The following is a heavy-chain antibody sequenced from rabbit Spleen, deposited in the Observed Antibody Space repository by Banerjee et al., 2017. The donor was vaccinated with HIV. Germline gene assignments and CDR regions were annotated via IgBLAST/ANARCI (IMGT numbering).Heavy chain of an antibody. CDR1: GFDFSSNG. CDR3: ARVGGVGVYGYATL. J-gene: IGHJ3*01. V-gene: IGHV1S40*01. Sequence: QSLEESGGDLVKPGASLTLTCTASGFDFSSNGMCWVRQAPGKGLEWIGYIYTDTSSSTYYASWAKGRFTISKTSSTTVTLQMTSLTVADTATYFCARVGGVGVYGYATLWGQGTLVTVS. D-gene: IGHD6-1*01. CDR2: IYTDTSSST.